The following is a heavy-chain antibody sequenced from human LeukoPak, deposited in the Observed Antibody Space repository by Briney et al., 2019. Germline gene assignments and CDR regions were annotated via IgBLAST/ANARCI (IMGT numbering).Heavy chain of an antibody. CDR2: IYHSGST. Sequence: NPSGTLSLTCAVSGGSISSSNWWSWVRQPPGKGLEWIGEIYHSGSTNYNPSLKSRITISVDKSKNQFSLKLSSVTAADTAVYYCARSRLRHCSSTSCYNWFDPWGQGTLVTVSS. D-gene: IGHD2-2*01. CDR1: GGSISSSNW. J-gene: IGHJ5*02. V-gene: IGHV4-4*02. CDR3: ARSRLRHCSSTSCYNWFDP.